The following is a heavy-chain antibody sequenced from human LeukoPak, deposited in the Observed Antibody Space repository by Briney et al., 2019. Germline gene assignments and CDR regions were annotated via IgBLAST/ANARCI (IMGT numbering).Heavy chain of an antibody. CDR1: GFTFGDYL. CDR3: SRGSGWLSVY. Sequence: QPGRSLRLSCTASGFTFGDYLMSWFRQAPGKGLEWIGFISGGTTEYAASVKGRFTISRDASTSIAYLQMNSLTTEDTAVYYCSRGSGWLSVYWGQGTLVTVSS. CDR2: ISGGTT. D-gene: IGHD6-19*01. J-gene: IGHJ4*02. V-gene: IGHV3-49*03.